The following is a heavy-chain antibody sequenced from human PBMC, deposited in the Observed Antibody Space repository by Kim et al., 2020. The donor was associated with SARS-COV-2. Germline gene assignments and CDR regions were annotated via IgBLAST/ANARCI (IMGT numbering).Heavy chain of an antibody. CDR3: ARDGGGLRYFDWLLSTPDY. Sequence: ASVKVSCKASGYTFTSYGISWVRQAPGQGLEWMGWISVYNGNTNYAQKLQGRVTMTPDTSTSTAYMELRSLRSDDTAMYYCARDGGGLRYFDWLLSTPDYWGQGTLVTVSS. V-gene: IGHV1-18*01. CDR2: ISVYNGNT. J-gene: IGHJ4*02. CDR1: GYTFTSYG. D-gene: IGHD3-9*01.